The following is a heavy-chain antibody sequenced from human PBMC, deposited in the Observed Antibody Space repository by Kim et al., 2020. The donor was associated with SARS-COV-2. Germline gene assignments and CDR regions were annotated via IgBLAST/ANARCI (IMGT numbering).Heavy chain of an antibody. CDR3: AREKEEREVRGVIIYYGMDV. Sequence: GGSLRLSCAASGFTVSSNYMSWVRQAPGKGLEWVSVIYSGGSTYYADSVKGRFTISRDNSKNTLYLQMNSLRAEDTAVYYCAREKEEREVRGVIIYYGMDVWGQGTTVTVSS. CDR1: GFTVSSNY. V-gene: IGHV3-53*01. CDR2: IYSGGST. J-gene: IGHJ6*02. D-gene: IGHD3-10*01.